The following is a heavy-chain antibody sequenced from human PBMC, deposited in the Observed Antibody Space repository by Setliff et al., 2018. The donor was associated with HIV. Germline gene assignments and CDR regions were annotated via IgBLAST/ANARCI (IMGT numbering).Heavy chain of an antibody. V-gene: IGHV1-3*01. D-gene: IGHD1-26*01. Sequence: ASVKVSCKASGYTFTGYAMHWVRQAPGQRLEWMGWINAGNGNTIYSQKFQGRVTITADESTSTAYMELSSLRSEDTAVYYCARSPDSYSGTTDYWGQGTLVTVSS. CDR3: ARSPDSYSGTTDY. J-gene: IGHJ4*02. CDR2: INAGNGNT. CDR1: GYTFTGYA.